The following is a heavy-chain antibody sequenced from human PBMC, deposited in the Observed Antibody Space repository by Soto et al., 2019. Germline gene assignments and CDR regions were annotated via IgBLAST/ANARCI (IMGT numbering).Heavy chain of an antibody. D-gene: IGHD6-19*01. V-gene: IGHV1-69*06. CDR1: GGTFSSYA. Sequence: GASVKVSCKASGGTFSSYAISWVRQAPGQGLEWMGGIIPIFGTANYAQKFQGRVTITADKSTSTAHMELSSLRSEDTAVYYCGIAVAGTSETYYYYGMDVWGQGTTVTVSS. J-gene: IGHJ6*02. CDR2: IIPIFGTA. CDR3: GIAVAGTSETYYYYGMDV.